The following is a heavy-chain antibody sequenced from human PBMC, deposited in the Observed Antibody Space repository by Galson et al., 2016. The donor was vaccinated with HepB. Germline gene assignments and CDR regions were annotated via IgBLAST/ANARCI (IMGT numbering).Heavy chain of an antibody. CDR1: GFTFSAYN. Sequence: SLRLSCAASGFTFSAYNMNWVRQAPGKGLEWDSPISSSATFMYYADSVKGRFTISRDNSQNSLSLQMNSVGVEDTAIYYCARDPTSYGEFGPFWGQGTLVAVSS. CDR2: ISSSATFM. CDR3: ARDPTSYGEFGPF. J-gene: IGHJ4*02. V-gene: IGHV3-21*01. D-gene: IGHD4-17*01.